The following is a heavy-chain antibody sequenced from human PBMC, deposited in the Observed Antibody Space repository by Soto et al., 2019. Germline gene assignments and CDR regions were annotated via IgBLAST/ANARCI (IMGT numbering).Heavy chain of an antibody. Sequence: QLQLRQSGPGLVKPPETLSLTCSVSGGSITSGDYYWGWIRQSPGKGLEWIGSIFYDGSPYYNPSLQSRLTLSVDTSRNQFSLKLSSATAADTAVYYCVGTVASSWFFDLWGRGTLITVS. CDR3: VGTVASSWFFDL. J-gene: IGHJ2*01. CDR1: GGSITSGDYY. CDR2: IFYDGSP. V-gene: IGHV4-39*01.